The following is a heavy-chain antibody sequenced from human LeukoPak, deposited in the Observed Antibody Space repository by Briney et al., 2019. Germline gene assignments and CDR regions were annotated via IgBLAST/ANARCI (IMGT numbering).Heavy chain of an antibody. V-gene: IGHV3-66*01. Sequence: GGSLRLSCAASGFTVSSNYMSWVRQAPGKGLEWVSVIYSGGTTYYADSVKGRFTISRDNSKNTLHLQMNSLRAEDTAAYYCARDQYSYAHAAHWGQGTLVTVSS. CDR2: IYSGGTT. D-gene: IGHD5-18*01. CDR1: GFTVSSNY. CDR3: ARDQYSYAHAAH. J-gene: IGHJ4*02.